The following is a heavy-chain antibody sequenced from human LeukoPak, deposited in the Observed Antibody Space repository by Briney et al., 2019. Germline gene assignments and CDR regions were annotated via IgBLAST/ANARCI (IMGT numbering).Heavy chain of an antibody. J-gene: IGHJ4*02. CDR1: GGSISSLY. CDR3: ARHRAYSSSSPFDY. Sequence: SETLSLTCSVSGGSISSLYWSWIRQPPGKGLEWIGYIYYTGSTNYNPSLKSRVTMFVDMSKNQFSLRLSSVTAADTAVYYCARHRAYSSSSPFDYWGQGTLVIVSS. D-gene: IGHD6-6*01. V-gene: IGHV4-59*08. CDR2: IYYTGST.